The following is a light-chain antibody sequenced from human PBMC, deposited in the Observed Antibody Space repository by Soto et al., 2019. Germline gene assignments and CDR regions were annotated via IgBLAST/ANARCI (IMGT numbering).Light chain of an antibody. V-gene: IGKV3-20*01. CDR1: ESVRSSQ. CDR3: QQYENSPPYT. J-gene: IGKJ2*01. Sequence: EIVLTQSPGTLSLSPGERASLSCRAGESVRSSQFAWYQHKPGQAPRLLIYSASSRATGIPDRFSGSGSGTDFTLTISRLEPEDFAVYYCQQYENSPPYTFGQGTKLEIK. CDR2: SAS.